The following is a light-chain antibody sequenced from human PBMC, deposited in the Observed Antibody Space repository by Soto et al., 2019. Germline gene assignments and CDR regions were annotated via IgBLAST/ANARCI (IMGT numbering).Light chain of an antibody. CDR1: QDINNY. J-gene: IGKJ4*01. CDR2: GAS. V-gene: IGKV1-33*01. Sequence: DIQMTQSPSSLSASVGDRVTITCQASQDINNYFNWYQQKPGKAPKLLIYGASNLETGVPSRFSGGGYGTHFTFTITSLQPEDFATYYCQQYDRLAQCTVGGGTKVEIE. CDR3: QQYDRLAQCT.